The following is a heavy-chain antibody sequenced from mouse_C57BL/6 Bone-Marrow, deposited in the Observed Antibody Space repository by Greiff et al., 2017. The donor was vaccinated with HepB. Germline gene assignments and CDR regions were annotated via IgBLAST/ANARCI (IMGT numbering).Heavy chain of an antibody. V-gene: IGHV1-66*01. J-gene: IGHJ3*01. CDR1: GYSFTSYY. Sequence: QVQLQQSGPELVKPGASVKISCKASGYSFTSYYIHWVKQRPGQGLEWIGWIYPGSGNTKYNEKFKGKATLTADTSTSTAYMQRSSLTSEDSAVYYCAREDSSGSEAYWGQGTLVTVSA. CDR2: IYPGSGNT. CDR3: AREDSSGSEAY. D-gene: IGHD3-2*02.